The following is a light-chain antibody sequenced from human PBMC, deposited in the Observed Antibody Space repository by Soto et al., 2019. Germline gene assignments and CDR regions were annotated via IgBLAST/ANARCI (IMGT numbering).Light chain of an antibody. Sequence: EIVMTQSPATLSASPGERATLSCRASQSVSSNLAWYQQKPGQAPRLLIYGASSRATGIPARFSGSGSGTAFTLTISSLQSEDFAVYYCQQYNNWPIFTFGPGTKVDIK. V-gene: IGKV3-15*01. CDR1: QSVSSN. J-gene: IGKJ3*01. CDR2: GAS. CDR3: QQYNNWPIFT.